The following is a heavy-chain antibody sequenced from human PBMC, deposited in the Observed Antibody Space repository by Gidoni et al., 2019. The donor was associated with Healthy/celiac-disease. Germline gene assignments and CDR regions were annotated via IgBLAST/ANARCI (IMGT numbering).Heavy chain of an antibody. J-gene: IGHJ3*02. Sequence: EVQLVESGGGLVQPGGSLRLYCAASGFTFSSYWMRWVRQAPGKGLEGVANIKQDGSEKYYVDSVKGRFTISRDNAKNSLYLQMNSLRAEDTAVYYCARDDGYCSGGSCSTFDAFDIWGQGTMVTVSS. CDR3: ARDDGYCSGGSCSTFDAFDI. V-gene: IGHV3-7*03. CDR1: GFTFSSYW. D-gene: IGHD2-15*01. CDR2: IKQDGSEK.